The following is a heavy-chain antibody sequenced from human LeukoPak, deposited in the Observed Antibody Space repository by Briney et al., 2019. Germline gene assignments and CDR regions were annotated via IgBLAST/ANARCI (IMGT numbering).Heavy chain of an antibody. V-gene: IGHV1-69*04. J-gene: IGHJ5*02. Sequence: GASVKVSCKASGGTFSSYAISWVRQAPGQGLEWMGRIIPILGIANYAQKFQGRVTITADKSTSTAYMELSSLRSEDTAVYYCARRVYDILTGYYSWFDPWGQETLVTVSS. CDR2: IIPILGIA. D-gene: IGHD3-9*01. CDR1: GGTFSSYA. CDR3: ARRVYDILTGYYSWFDP.